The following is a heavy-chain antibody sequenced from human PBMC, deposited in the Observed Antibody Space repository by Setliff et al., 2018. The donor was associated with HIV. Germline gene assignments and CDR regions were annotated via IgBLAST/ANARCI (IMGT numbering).Heavy chain of an antibody. CDR3: ARDRHSSGLGSYGP. CDR1: GGSFNNYH. J-gene: IGHJ5*02. Sequence: PSETLSLTCTVSGGSFNNYHWSWIRQPAGKGLEWIGRIDSSGTTDYKPSLKGRVAISVDTSRNQFSLRLTSVTAADTAVYFCARDRHSSGLGSYGPWGPGILVTVSS. CDR2: IDSSGTT. V-gene: IGHV4-4*07. D-gene: IGHD3-10*01.